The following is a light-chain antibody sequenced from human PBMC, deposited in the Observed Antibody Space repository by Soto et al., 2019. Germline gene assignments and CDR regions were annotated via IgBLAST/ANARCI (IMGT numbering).Light chain of an antibody. CDR2: AAS. CDR1: QGISSY. J-gene: IGKJ4*01. V-gene: IGKV1-9*01. CDR3: QQLNSYPSALT. Sequence: IQLTQSPSSLSASVGDRVTITCRASQGISSYLAWYQQKPGKAPKLLIYAASTLQSGVTSRFSGSGSGTDFTLTISSLQPEDFATYYCQQLNSYPSALTFGGGTKVEIK.